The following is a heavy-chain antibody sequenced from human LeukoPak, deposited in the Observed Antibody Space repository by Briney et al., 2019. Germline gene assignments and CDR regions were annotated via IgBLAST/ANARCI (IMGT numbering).Heavy chain of an antibody. V-gene: IGHV1-24*01. Sequence: GASVKVSCKVSGYTLSGLSMQWVRPAPGKGLEWMGGFDPEDGETIYAQKFQDRVTMTEDTSTDTAYMELSSLRSEDTAVYYCATRHPHYGDYVEDYWGQGTVVTVSS. CDR1: GYTLSGLS. CDR2: FDPEDGET. J-gene: IGHJ4*02. CDR3: ATRHPHYGDYVEDY. D-gene: IGHD4-17*01.